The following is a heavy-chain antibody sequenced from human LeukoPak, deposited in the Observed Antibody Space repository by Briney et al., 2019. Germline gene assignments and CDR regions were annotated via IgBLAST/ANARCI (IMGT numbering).Heavy chain of an antibody. CDR3: ARLLRYSGYDLPVTTGR. CDR1: GGSFSGYY. J-gene: IGHJ4*02. V-gene: IGHV4-34*01. D-gene: IGHD5-12*01. Sequence: PSETLSLTCAVYGGSFSGYYWSWIRQPPGKGLEWIGEINHSGSTNYNPSLKSRVTISVDTSKNQFSLKLSSVTAADTAVYYCARLLRYSGYDLPVTTGRWGQGTLVTVSS. CDR2: INHSGST.